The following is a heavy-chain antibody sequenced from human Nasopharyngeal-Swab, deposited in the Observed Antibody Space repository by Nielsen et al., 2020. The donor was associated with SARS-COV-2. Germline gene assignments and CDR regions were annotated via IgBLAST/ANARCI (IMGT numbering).Heavy chain of an antibody. Sequence: SRAASGFTFSSYGMHWVRQAPGKGLEWVAVISYDGSNKYYADSVKGRFTISRDNSKNTLYLQMNSLRAEDTTVYYCAKGITMIVVVEGFDYWGQGTLVTVSS. D-gene: IGHD3-22*01. J-gene: IGHJ4*02. CDR2: ISYDGSNK. V-gene: IGHV3-30*18. CDR1: GFTFSSYG. CDR3: AKGITMIVVVEGFDY.